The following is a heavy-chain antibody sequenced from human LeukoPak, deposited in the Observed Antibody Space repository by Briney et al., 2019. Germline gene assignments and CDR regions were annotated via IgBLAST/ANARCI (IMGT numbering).Heavy chain of an antibody. CDR3: AREAEVWFGASGRFDY. J-gene: IGHJ4*02. D-gene: IGHD3-10*01. V-gene: IGHV3-74*01. Sequence: PGGSLRLSCAASGFTLSTYWMHWVRQAPGKGLVWVSRINPDGSTTTYADSVEGRFTISRDNAKNSLYLQMNSLRAEDTAVYYCAREAEVWFGASGRFDYWGQGTLVTVSS. CDR2: INPDGSTT. CDR1: GFTLSTYW.